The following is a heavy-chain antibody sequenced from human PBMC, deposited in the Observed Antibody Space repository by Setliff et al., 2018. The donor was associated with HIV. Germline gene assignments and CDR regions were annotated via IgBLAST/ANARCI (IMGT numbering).Heavy chain of an antibody. D-gene: IGHD2-21*02. V-gene: IGHV4-31*01. CDR1: GDSITSGNFF. CDR3: ARGRVFCDGDSCYHFDY. J-gene: IGHJ4*02. Sequence: SAPLSLTCTVSGDSITSGNFFWSWIRQSPGKGLEWIGYIYFSGSATHNPPLKSPVSISVDTSKNQFYLTLTSVTAADTAVYYCARGRVFCDGDSCYHFDYWGRGLLVTVSS. CDR2: IYFSGSA.